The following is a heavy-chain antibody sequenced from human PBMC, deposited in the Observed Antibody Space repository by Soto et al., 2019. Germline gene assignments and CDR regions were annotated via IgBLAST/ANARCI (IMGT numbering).Heavy chain of an antibody. CDR2: IIPIFGTA. D-gene: IGHD2-21*01. J-gene: IGHJ5*02. CDR3: ARERGAQHLEPTFDP. CDR1: GGTFSSYA. Sequence: SVKVSCKASGGTFSSYAISWVRQAPGQGLEWMGGIIPIFGTANYAQKFQGRVTITADESTSTAYMELSSLRSEGTAVYYCARERGAQHLEPTFDPWGQGTLVTVSS. V-gene: IGHV1-69*13.